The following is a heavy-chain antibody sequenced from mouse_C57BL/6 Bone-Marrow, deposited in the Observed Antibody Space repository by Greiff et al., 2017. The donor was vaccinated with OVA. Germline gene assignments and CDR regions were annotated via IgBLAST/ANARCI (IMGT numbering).Heavy chain of an antibody. CDR1: GFTFSSYG. CDR3: ARQITTVVARFDY. Sequence: EVQVVESGGDLVKPGGSLKLSCAASGFTFSSYGMSWVRQTPDKRLEWVATISSGGSYTYYPDSVKGRFTISRDNAKNTLYLQMSSLKSEDTAMYYCARQITTVVARFDYWGQGTTLTVSS. D-gene: IGHD1-1*01. J-gene: IGHJ2*01. CDR2: ISSGGSYT. V-gene: IGHV5-6*01.